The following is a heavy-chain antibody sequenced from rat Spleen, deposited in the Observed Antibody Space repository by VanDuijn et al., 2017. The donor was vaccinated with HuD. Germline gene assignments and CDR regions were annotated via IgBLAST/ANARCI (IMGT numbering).Heavy chain of an antibody. Sequence: EVQLVETGGGLMQPGRSLKLSCVASGLTFSDYNMAWVRQAPKKGLEWVATINTGGGNTYYRDSVKGRFTISRDNAKSTLYLQVDSLRSEDTAIYYCARPTTGIPFNYWGQGVMVTVSS. CDR1: GLTFSDYN. V-gene: IGHV5-25*01. CDR3: ARPTTGIPFNY. D-gene: IGHD1-9*01. J-gene: IGHJ2*01. CDR2: INTGGGNT.